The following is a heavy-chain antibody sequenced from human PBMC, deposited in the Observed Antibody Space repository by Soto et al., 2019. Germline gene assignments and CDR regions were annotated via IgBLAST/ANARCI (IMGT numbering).Heavy chain of an antibody. V-gene: IGHV3-30*03. CDR1: GFTFNSHG. CDR3: ARGAEYQLLSRDYFYGMDV. Sequence: GGSLRLSCGASGFTFNSHGMHWVRQAPGKGLEWVAVISYEGSNNFYAESVKGRFTISRDNSKNTLYLQMNSLRREDTAVYYCARGAEYQLLSRDYFYGMDVWGQGTTVTVSS. J-gene: IGHJ6*02. CDR2: ISYEGSNN. D-gene: IGHD2-2*01.